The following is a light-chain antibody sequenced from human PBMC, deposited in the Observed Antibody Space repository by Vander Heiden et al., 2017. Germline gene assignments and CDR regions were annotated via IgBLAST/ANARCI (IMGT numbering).Light chain of an antibody. J-gene: IGLJ1*01. V-gene: IGLV9-49*01. Sequence: QPVLTQPPSASASLGASVTLTCPLSSGYSNYKVDWYQQRPGKGPRFVMRVGTGGIVGSKGDGIPDRFSVLSSGLNRYLTIKNIQEEDESDYHCGADHGSGSNFVYVFGTGTKVTVL. CDR3: GADHGSGSNFVYV. CDR2: VGTGGIVG. CDR1: SGYSNYK.